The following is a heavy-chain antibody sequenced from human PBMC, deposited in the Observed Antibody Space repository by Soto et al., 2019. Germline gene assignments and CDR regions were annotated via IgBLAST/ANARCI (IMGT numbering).Heavy chain of an antibody. CDR3: AREQYTLNYAGY. J-gene: IGHJ1*01. Sequence: EVQLVESGGALVQPGGSLRLSCEASGFTFRNYYMHWVRQAPGKGLMWVARIDSNGRNSVYADSVKGRFTVSRDNAKNTLFLQMDSLTAEDTAVYYGAREQYTLNYAGYWGQGTQVTVS. D-gene: IGHD2-2*01. CDR1: GFTFRNYY. V-gene: IGHV3-74*01. CDR2: IDSNGRNS.